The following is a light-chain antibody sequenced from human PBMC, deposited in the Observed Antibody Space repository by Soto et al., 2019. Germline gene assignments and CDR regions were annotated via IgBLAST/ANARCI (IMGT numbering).Light chain of an antibody. CDR2: DAS. J-gene: IGKJ5*01. CDR3: QQHNSYPFT. CDR1: QSISTY. V-gene: IGKV1-17*03. Sequence: DIQLTQSPSALSVSVGDRVTISCRAGQSISTYLAWFQQKPGKAPRRLIYDASSLQSGIPARFSGSGSGTEFTLTVSSLEPEDLAVYYCQQHNSYPFTFGQGTRLEIK.